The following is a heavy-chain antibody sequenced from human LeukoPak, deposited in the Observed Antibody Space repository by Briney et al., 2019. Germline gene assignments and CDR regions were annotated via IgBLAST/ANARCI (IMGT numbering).Heavy chain of an antibody. V-gene: IGHV4-34*01. J-gene: IGHJ3*02. CDR1: GGSFSGYY. CDR2: INHSGST. D-gene: IGHD2-2*01. Sequence: SETLSLTCAVYGGSFSGYYWSWIRQPPGKGLEWIGEINHSGSTNYNPSLKSRVTISVDTSKNRFSLKLSSVTAADTAVYYCARVNAVSSAGAFDIWGQGTMVTVSS. CDR3: ARVNAVSSAGAFDI.